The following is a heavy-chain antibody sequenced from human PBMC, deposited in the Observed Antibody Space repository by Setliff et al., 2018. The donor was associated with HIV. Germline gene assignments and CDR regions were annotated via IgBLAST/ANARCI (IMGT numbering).Heavy chain of an antibody. CDR1: GGSISSYY. D-gene: IGHD3-22*01. CDR3: ARGLSFYDPGGFDY. Sequence: PSETLSLTCTVSGGSISSYYWSWIRQPPGKGLECIGYIYTSGSTNYNPSLKSRVTISVDTSKNQFSLKLSSVTAADTAVYYCARGLSFYDPGGFDYWGQGTLVTVSS. V-gene: IGHV4-4*09. J-gene: IGHJ4*02. CDR2: IYTSGST.